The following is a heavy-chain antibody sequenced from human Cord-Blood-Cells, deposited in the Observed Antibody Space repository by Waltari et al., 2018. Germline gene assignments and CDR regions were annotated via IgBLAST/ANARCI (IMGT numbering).Heavy chain of an antibody. D-gene: IGHD3-10*01. V-gene: IGHV3-23*01. CDR2: IRGSGGST. CDR3: AKEFPLWFGECSFDY. Sequence: EVQLLESGGGLVQPGGSLRLSCAASGFTFRRYAMSWVRQAPGKGLEWVSAIRGSGGSTYYADSVKGRFTISRDNSKNTLYLQMNSLRAEDTAVYYCAKEFPLWFGECSFDYWGQGTLVTVSS. CDR1: GFTFRRYA. J-gene: IGHJ4*02.